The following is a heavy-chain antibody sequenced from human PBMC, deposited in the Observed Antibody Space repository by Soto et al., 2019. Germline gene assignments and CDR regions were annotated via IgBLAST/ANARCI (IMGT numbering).Heavy chain of an antibody. D-gene: IGHD2-15*01. J-gene: IGHJ6*03. Sequence: GASVKVSCKVSGYTLTELSMHWVRQAPGKGLEWKGGFNPEGGGTIYAQKFQGRVTMTRDTSISTAYMELSRLRSDDTAVYYCARDGRYCSGGSCYELNYYYYMDVWGKGTTVTVSS. CDR1: GYTLTELS. CDR3: ARDGRYCSGGSCYELNYYYYMDV. V-gene: IGHV1-24*01. CDR2: FNPEGGGT.